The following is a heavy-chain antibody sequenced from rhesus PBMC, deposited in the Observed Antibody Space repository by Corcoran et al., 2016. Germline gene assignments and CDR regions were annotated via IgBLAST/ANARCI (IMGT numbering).Heavy chain of an antibody. D-gene: IGHD3-3*01. CDR3: AKGRLVYSSLDV. Sequence: EVQLVETGGGLVQPGGSLKLSCAASGFTFSSYGMSWVRQAPGKGLEWVSAINSGGGITYYADSVNGRFTISRDNSKTTLSLQMNGLRAEDTAVYYCAKGRLVYSSLDVWGRGVLVTVSS. CDR1: GFTFSSYG. V-gene: IGHV3S5*01. CDR2: INSGGGIT. J-gene: IGHJ5-2*02.